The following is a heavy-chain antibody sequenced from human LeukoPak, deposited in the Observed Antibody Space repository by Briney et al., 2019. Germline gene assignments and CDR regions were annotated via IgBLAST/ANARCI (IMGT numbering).Heavy chain of an antibody. CDR3: ARLGYYGPGRPGEHFDY. CDR1: GGSISSSNW. V-gene: IGHV4-4*02. Sequence: SGTLSLTCAVSGGSISSSNWWSWVRQPPGKGLEWIGEIYHSGSTNYNPSLKSRVTISVDKSKNQFSLKLSSVTAADTAVYYWARLGYYGPGRPGEHFDYWARETLVTVSP. D-gene: IGHD3-10*01. CDR2: IYHSGST. J-gene: IGHJ4*02.